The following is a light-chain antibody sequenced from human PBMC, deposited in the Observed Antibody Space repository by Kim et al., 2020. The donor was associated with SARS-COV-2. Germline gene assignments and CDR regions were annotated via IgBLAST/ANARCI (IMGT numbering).Light chain of an antibody. CDR1: QSVNHN. J-gene: IGKJ2*01. V-gene: IGKV3-15*01. Sequence: LSASPRARPPLSCSASQSVNHNLSWYHQKLDPAPRLLLYAASTRATGIPARFSGSGFGKDFPLTISSLPSEDFAVYYCQQYNSSYTFGQGTKLEI. CDR3: QQYNSSYT. CDR2: AAS.